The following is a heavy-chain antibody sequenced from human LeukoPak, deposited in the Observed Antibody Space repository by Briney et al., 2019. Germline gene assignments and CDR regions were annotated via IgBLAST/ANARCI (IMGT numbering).Heavy chain of an antibody. J-gene: IGHJ4*02. Sequence: SGTLSLTCVVSGDSISSSKWWSWVRQPPGKGLEWIGEIYHSGGTNYNPSLKSRVTILVDKSKNQFPLNLSSVTVADTAVYYCARRVSWYYFDYWGQGTLVTVSS. CDR1: GDSISSSKW. CDR3: ARRVSWYYFDY. V-gene: IGHV4-4*02. CDR2: IYHSGGT. D-gene: IGHD1-1*01.